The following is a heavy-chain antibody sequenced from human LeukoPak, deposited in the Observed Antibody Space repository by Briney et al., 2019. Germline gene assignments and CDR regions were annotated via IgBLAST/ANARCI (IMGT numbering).Heavy chain of an antibody. D-gene: IGHD5-12*01. CDR3: ARIGATPHPYYFDY. J-gene: IGHJ4*02. CDR1: GGSTSSSSYY. CDR2: IYYSGST. Sequence: SETLSLTCTVSGGSTSSSSYYRGWIRQPPGKGLEWIGSIYYSGSTYYNPSLKSRVTISVDTSQNQFSLKLSSVTAADTAVYYCARIGATPHPYYFDYWGQGTLVTVSS. V-gene: IGHV4-39*01.